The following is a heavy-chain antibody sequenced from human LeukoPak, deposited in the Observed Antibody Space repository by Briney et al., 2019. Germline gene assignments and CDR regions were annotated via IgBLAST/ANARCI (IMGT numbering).Heavy chain of an antibody. CDR1: GFTFSSYE. V-gene: IGHV3-48*03. D-gene: IGHD4-11*01. Sequence: GGSLRLSCAASGFTFSSYEMNWVRQAPGKGLEWVSYISSSGSTIYYADSVKGRFTISRDNAKNSLYLQMNGLRAEDTAVYYCASSTRTRLQPDYWGQGTLVTVSS. J-gene: IGHJ4*02. CDR3: ASSTRTRLQPDY. CDR2: ISSSGSTI.